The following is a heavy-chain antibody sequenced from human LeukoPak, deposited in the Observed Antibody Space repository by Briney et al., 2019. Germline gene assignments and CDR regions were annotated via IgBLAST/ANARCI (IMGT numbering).Heavy chain of an antibody. D-gene: IGHD3-22*01. CDR2: IIPIFGTA. V-gene: IGHV1-69*13. CDR3: ASTHYYDSSGYHNWFDP. J-gene: IGHJ5*02. CDR1: GDTFNTYA. Sequence: ASVKVSCKASGDTFNTYAISWVRQAPGQGLEWMGGIIPIFGTANYAQKFQGRVTITADESTSTAYMELSSLRSEDTAVYYCASTHYYDSSGYHNWFDPWGQGTLVTVSS.